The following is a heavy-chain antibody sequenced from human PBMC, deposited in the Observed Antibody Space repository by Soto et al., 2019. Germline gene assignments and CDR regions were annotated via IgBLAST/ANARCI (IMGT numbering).Heavy chain of an antibody. V-gene: IGHV4-31*03. CDR2: IYVTGAV. J-gene: IGHJ5*02. CDR1: GAALNSGNYY. Sequence: SEALSLTCSVSGAALNSGNYYWSWIRQVPGKGLEWIGHIYVTGAVDYNPSLRDRITISQDTSERQFSLNLRLVTAADTAVYYCARPRIATNNYKWFDPWGQGTLVTVSS. CDR3: ARPRIATNNYKWFDP. D-gene: IGHD2-21*01.